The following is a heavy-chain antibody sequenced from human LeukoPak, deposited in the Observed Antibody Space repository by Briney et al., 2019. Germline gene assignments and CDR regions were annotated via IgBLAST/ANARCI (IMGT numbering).Heavy chain of an antibody. CDR2: ITYDGYYK. D-gene: IGHD1-26*01. CDR3: AKDLGRYRNNYFDY. J-gene: IGHJ4*02. CDR1: GFTFTSYG. Sequence: GTSLRLSCAASGFTFTSYGMHWVRQAPGKGLEWVALITYDGYYKYYPDSVKGRFTISSDTSKNTLYLQMNSLRAEDTAVYYCAKDLGRYRNNYFDYWGQGTLVTVSS. V-gene: IGHV3-30*18.